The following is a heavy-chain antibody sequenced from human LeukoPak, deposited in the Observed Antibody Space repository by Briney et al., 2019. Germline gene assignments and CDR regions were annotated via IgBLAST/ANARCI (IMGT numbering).Heavy chain of an antibody. J-gene: IGHJ6*02. CDR1: GFAFSSYG. Sequence: GRSLRLSCAASGFAFSSYGMHWVRQAPGKGLEWVAVISYDGSNKYYADSVKGRFTISRDNSKNTLYLQMSSLRAEDTAVYYCAKLPLAPHYYYYGMDVWGQGTTVTVSS. CDR3: AKLPLAPHYYYYGMDV. V-gene: IGHV3-30*18. D-gene: IGHD6-13*01. CDR2: ISYDGSNK.